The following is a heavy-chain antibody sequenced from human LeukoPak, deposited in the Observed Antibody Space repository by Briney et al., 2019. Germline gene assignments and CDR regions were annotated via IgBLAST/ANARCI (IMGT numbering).Heavy chain of an antibody. CDR1: GFTFSSYS. D-gene: IGHD3-22*01. CDR3: AKEAYYYDSSGFRGWGFDY. V-gene: IGHV3-48*04. Sequence: GGSLRLSCAASGFTFSSYSMNWVRQAPGKGLEWVSYISSSSSTIYYADSVKGRFTISRDNAKNSLYLQMNSLRAEDTALYYCAKEAYYYDSSGFRGWGFDYWGQGTLVTVSS. CDR2: ISSSSSTI. J-gene: IGHJ4*02.